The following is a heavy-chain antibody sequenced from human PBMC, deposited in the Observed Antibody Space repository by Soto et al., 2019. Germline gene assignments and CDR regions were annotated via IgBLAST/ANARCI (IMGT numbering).Heavy chain of an antibody. D-gene: IGHD2-2*01. CDR3: ANAYCSSTSCRAEYLQH. J-gene: IGHJ1*01. CDR2: ISGSGGAS. Sequence: GGSLRLSCAASGFTFSSYSMSWVRQAPGKGLEWVSAISGSGGASYYADSVKGRFTISRDNSKNTVYLQMNSLRAEDTAVYFCANAYCSSTSCRAEYLQHWGRGTLVTVSS. CDR1: GFTFSSYS. V-gene: IGHV3-23*01.